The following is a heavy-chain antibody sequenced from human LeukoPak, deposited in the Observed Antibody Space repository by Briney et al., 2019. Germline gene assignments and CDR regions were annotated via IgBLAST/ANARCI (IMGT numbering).Heavy chain of an antibody. CDR2: IWYDGSNK. V-gene: IGHV3-33*01. CDR1: GFTFSSYG. CDR3: AREQYSGSYYPVLAY. J-gene: IGHJ4*02. D-gene: IGHD1-26*01. Sequence: PGGSLRLSCAASGFTFSSYGMHWVRQAPGKGLEWVAVIWYDGSNKYYADSVKGRFIISRDNSKNTLYLQMNSLRAEDTAVYYCAREQYSGSYYPVLAYWGQGTLVTVSS.